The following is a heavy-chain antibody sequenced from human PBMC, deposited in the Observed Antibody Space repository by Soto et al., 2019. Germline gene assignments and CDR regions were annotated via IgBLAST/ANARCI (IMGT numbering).Heavy chain of an antibody. V-gene: IGHV6-1*01. J-gene: IGHJ6*02. Sequence: SQTLSLTCAISGDSVSSNSAAWNWIRQSPSRGLEWLGRAYYRSKWYNDYAVSVKSRITINPDTSKNQFSLQLNSVTPEDTAVYYCARGRDISALYYYYGMDVWGQGTTVTVYS. CDR1: GDSVSSNSAA. CDR2: AYYRSKWYN. CDR3: ARGRDISALYYYYGMDV.